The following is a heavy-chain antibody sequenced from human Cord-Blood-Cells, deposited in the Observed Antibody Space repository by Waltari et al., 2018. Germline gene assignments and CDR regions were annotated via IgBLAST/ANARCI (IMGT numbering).Heavy chain of an antibody. CDR1: GGSFSGYY. CDR3: ARGKTSSSWFDY. CDR2: INTGGST. J-gene: IGHJ4*02. V-gene: IGHV4-34*01. D-gene: IGHD6-13*01. Sequence: QAQLLQWRAGRLKPSEPLSLTCAVYGGSFSGYYLSCTRQPPGKGLAWIGEINTGGSTNYNPSLKSRVTISVDTSKNQFSLKLSSVTAADTAVYYCARGKTSSSWFDYWGQGTLVTVSS.